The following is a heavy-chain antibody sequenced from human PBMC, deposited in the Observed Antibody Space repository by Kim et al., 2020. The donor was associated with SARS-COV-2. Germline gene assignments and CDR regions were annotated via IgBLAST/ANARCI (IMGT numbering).Heavy chain of an antibody. CDR3: ASHPRGYYYGMDV. CDR2: ISRSSDYI. D-gene: IGHD3-10*01. V-gene: IGHV3-21*01. Sequence: GGSLRLSCAASGFTLSLYGMNWVRQAPGKGLEWVSSISRSSDYIYYADSVKGRFTISRDNAKNSLYLQMSSLRAEDTAIYYCASHPRGYYYGMDVWGLGT. CDR1: GFTLSLYG. J-gene: IGHJ6*02.